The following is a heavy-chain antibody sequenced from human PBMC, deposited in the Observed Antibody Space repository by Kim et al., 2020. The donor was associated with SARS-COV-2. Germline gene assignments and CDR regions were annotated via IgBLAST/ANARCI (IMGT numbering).Heavy chain of an antibody. J-gene: IGHJ4*02. D-gene: IGHD3-9*01. V-gene: IGHV4-39*01. CDR1: GGSITSNDFY. CDR2: AYYSGTT. CDR3: ARSRARYDILTGHQYPITFDS. Sequence: SETLSLSCIVSGGSITSNDFYWGWIRQPAGKGLEWLGSAYYSGTTYYNPSLKSRVTILVDTSKNQFSLNLSYVTAADTAVFYCARSRARYDILTGHQYPITFDSWGQGILVTVSP.